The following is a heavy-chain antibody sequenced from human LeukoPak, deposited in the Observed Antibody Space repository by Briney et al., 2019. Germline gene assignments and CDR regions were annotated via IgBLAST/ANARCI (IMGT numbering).Heavy chain of an antibody. Sequence: GASVKVSCKASGGTFISYAISWVRQAPGQGLEWMGGIIPIFGTANYAQKFQGRVTITADESTSTAYMELSSLRSEDTAVYYCARGRSSGKYYYGMDVWGQGTTVTVSS. CDR1: GGTFISYA. J-gene: IGHJ6*02. CDR3: ARGRSSGKYYYGMDV. V-gene: IGHV1-69*13. D-gene: IGHD6-19*01. CDR2: IIPIFGTA.